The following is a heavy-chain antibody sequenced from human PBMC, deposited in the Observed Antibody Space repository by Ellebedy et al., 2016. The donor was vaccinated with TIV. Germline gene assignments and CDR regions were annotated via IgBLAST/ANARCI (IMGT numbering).Heavy chain of an antibody. CDR1: GGSFSGYY. CDR3: ARHPRGRGWFDP. Sequence: SETLSLXCAVYGGSFSGYYWSWIRQPPGKGLEWIGNIYYSGSTFYNSSLKSRVSISVDTSKNQFSLKLSSVTAADTAVYYCARHPRGRGWFDPWGQGTLVTVSS. V-gene: IGHV4-34*01. J-gene: IGHJ5*02. D-gene: IGHD3-16*01. CDR2: IYYSGST.